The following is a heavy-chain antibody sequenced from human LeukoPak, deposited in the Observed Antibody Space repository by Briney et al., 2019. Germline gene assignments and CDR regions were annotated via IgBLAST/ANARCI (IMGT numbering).Heavy chain of an antibody. CDR3: ARGLLVGHPYYCAMDV. CDR2: TYFRSKWYN. CDR1: GDSVSSNSAT. Sequence: SQTLSLTSAISGDSVSSNSATWTWIRQSPSRGLKWLGGTYFRSKWYNDSAESVKSRISINPDTSKTQFSLQLSSVTLEDTAVYYCARGLLVGHPYYCAMDVWGQGTTVSVSS. J-gene: IGHJ6*02. D-gene: IGHD2-8*02. V-gene: IGHV6-1*01.